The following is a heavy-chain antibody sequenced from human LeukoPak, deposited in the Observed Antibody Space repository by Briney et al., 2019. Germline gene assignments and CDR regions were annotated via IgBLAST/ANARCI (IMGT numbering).Heavy chain of an antibody. CDR3: AREGPYDYVWGSYRPIDY. D-gene: IGHD3-16*02. CDR1: GFTFSSYG. CDR2: IWYDGSNK. J-gene: IGHJ4*02. Sequence: PGRSLRLSCAASGFTFSSYGMHWVRQAPGKGLEWVAVIWYDGSNKYYADSVKGRFTISRDNSKNTLYLQMNSLRAEDTAVYYCAREGPYDYVWGSYRPIDYWGQGTLVTVSS. V-gene: IGHV3-33*08.